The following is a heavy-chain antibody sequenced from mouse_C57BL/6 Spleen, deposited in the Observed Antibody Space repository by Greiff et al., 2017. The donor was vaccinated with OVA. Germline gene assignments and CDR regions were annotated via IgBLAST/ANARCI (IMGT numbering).Heavy chain of an antibody. J-gene: IGHJ3*01. D-gene: IGHD2-4*01. CDR2: INPNNGGT. CDR3: ARDDSSWFAY. V-gene: IGHV1-18*01. Sequence: EVQRVESGPELVKPGASVKIPCKASGYTFTDYNMDWVKQSHGKSLEWIGDINPNNGGTIYNQNFKGKATLTVDKSSSTAYMELRSLTSEDTAVYYCARDDSSWFAYWGQGTLVTVSA. CDR1: GYTFTDYN.